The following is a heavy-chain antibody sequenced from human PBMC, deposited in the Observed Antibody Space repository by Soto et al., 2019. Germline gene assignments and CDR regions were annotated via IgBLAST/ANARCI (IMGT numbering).Heavy chain of an antibody. D-gene: IGHD3-22*01. Sequence: EVQLVESGGGLVQPGGSLRLSCAASGFTFSSYWMHWVRQAPGKGLGWVSGIKGDGSTATYAYSVKGRFIISRDNAKNMLYLQMNSLTAEDTAVYYCARPRYDGSGTPFDHWGQGTLVTVSS. CDR2: IKGDGSTA. CDR1: GFTFSSYW. J-gene: IGHJ4*02. V-gene: IGHV3-74*01. CDR3: ARPRYDGSGTPFDH.